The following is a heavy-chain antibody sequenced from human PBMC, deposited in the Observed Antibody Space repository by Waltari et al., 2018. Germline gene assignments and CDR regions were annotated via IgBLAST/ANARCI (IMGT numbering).Heavy chain of an antibody. D-gene: IGHD6-13*01. Sequence: EVQLVESGGGLVQPGGSLRLSCAASGFTFSSYSMNWVRQAPGKGLEWVSYISSSSTIYYADSVKGRFTISRDNAKNSLYLQMNSLRAEDTAVYYCASDTAAGYYFDYWGQGTLVTVSS. J-gene: IGHJ4*02. CDR2: ISSSSTI. CDR1: GFTFSSYS. V-gene: IGHV3-48*04. CDR3: ASDTAAGYYFDY.